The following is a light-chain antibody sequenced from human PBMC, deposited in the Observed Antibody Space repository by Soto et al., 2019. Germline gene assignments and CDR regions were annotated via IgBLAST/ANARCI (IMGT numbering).Light chain of an antibody. J-gene: IGKJ4*01. CDR2: WAS. CDR3: QHYYSSPLT. CDR1: QSVSYSSNNKNY. V-gene: IGKV4-1*01. Sequence: DIVMTQSPDSLAVSLGERATINCKSSQSVSYSSNNKNYLAWYHQKLGQPPKLLIYWASTRESGVPDRVSGSGSGTDFNLTISSLQAEDVAVYYCQHYYSSPLTFGGGTQVEIK.